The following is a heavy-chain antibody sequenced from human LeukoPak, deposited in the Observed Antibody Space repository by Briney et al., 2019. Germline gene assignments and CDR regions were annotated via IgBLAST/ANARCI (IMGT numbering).Heavy chain of an antibody. CDR3: ARASGTTAGLVYYYYMDV. Sequence: ASVKVSCKASGYTFTSYDINWVRQATGQGLEWMGWMNPNSGNTGYAQKFQGRVTITRNTSISTAYMELSSLRSEDTAVYYCARASGTTAGLVYYYYMDVWGKGTTVTVSS. D-gene: IGHD1-7*01. J-gene: IGHJ6*03. CDR1: GYTFTSYD. V-gene: IGHV1-8*03. CDR2: MNPNSGNT.